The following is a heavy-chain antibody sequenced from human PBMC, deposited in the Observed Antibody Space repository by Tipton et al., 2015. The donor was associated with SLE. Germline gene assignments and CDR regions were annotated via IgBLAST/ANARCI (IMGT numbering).Heavy chain of an antibody. J-gene: IGHJ6*03. D-gene: IGHD3-10*01. Sequence: TLSLTCSVSGGSISSNYWIWIRQPPGKGLEWIGYISDGGGTNYNPSLKSRVTISVDPVKNQFSLKLSSVTAADTAVYYCARGRGATMVRGVISYYYYYYYMDVWGKGTTVTVSS. V-gene: IGHV4-59*12. CDR1: GGSISSNY. CDR3: ARGRGATMVRGVISYYYYYYYMDV. CDR2: ISDGGGT.